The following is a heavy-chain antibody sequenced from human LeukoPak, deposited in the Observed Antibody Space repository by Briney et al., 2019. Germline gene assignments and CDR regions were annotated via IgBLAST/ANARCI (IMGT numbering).Heavy chain of an antibody. J-gene: IGHJ4*02. CDR1: GFTFSSYE. CDR3: AKDFQAGSGWNFDY. Sequence: GGSLRLSCAASGFTFSSYEMNWVRQAPGKGLERVSYISSSGSTIYYADSVKGRFTISRDNAKNSLYLQMNSLRAEDTAVYYCAKDFQAGSGWNFDYWGQGTLVTVSS. V-gene: IGHV3-48*03. D-gene: IGHD6-19*01. CDR2: ISSSGSTI.